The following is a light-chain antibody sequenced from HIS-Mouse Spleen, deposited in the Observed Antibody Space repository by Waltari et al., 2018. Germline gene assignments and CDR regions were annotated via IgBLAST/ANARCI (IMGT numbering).Light chain of an antibody. CDR1: QGISSY. Sequence: DIQLTQSPSFLSASVGDRVTITCRASQGISSYLAWYQQKPGKAPKLLIYAASTLQSGFPSRFSGSGSWTEFTLTISSLQPEDFATYYCQQLNSYPWTFGQGTKVEIK. CDR2: AAS. CDR3: QQLNSYPWT. V-gene: IGKV1-9*01. J-gene: IGKJ1*01.